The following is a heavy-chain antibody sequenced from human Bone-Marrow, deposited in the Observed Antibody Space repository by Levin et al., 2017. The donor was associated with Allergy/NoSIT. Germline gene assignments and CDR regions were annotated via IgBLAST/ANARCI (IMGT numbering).Heavy chain of an antibody. J-gene: IGHJ4*02. Sequence: SQTLSLTCTVSGGSTNSYFWSWIRQSPGKGLEWIGYINYLGSTNYNPSLQSRVSILRGTSKNQFSLKLSSVTAADTAVYFCAKETDSTGYYGFDTWGQGTLVTVSS. CDR1: GGSTNSYF. CDR2: INYLGST. CDR3: AKETDSTGYYGFDT. V-gene: IGHV4-59*01. D-gene: IGHD3-22*01.